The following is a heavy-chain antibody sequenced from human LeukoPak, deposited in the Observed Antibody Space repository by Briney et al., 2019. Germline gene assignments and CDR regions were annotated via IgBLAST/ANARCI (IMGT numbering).Heavy chain of an antibody. V-gene: IGHV3-23*01. CDR3: AKKDGSSWTNLDY. J-gene: IGHJ4*02. CDR1: GFTFSSYA. Sequence: GGSLRLSCAASGFTFSSYAMSWVRQAPGKGLEWVSTISGSGGSTYYAGSVKGRFTISRDNSKNTLYLQMNSLRAEDTAVYYCAKKDGSSWTNLDYWGQGILVTVSS. CDR2: ISGSGGST. D-gene: IGHD6-13*01.